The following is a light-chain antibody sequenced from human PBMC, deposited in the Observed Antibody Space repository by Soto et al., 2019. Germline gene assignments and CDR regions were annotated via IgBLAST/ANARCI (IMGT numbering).Light chain of an antibody. J-gene: IGKJ4*01. CDR1: PSVSNS. CDR3: QQRSNWPPVT. CDR2: DAS. Sequence: ESVLTQSPATLSLSPGERATLSCRASPSVSNSLAWYQHKPGQAPRLLIYDASNRATGVPTRFSGSGSGTDFTLTISSLEPEDFAVYYCQQRSNWPPVTFGGGTKVEIK. V-gene: IGKV3-11*01.